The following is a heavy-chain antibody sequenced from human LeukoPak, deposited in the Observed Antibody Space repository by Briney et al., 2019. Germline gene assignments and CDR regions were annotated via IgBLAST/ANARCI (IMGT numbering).Heavy chain of an antibody. D-gene: IGHD3-16*01. CDR1: GFTVSSNY. J-gene: IGHJ6*02. V-gene: IGHV3-66*01. CDR3: ARELVGLSSAGPHYYYYGMDV. Sequence: GGSLRLSCAASGFTVSSNYMSWVRQAPGKGLEWVSVIYSGGSTYYADSVKGKFTISRDNSKNTLYLQMSSLRAEDTAVYYCARELVGLSSAGPHYYYYGMDVWGQGTTVTVSS. CDR2: IYSGGST.